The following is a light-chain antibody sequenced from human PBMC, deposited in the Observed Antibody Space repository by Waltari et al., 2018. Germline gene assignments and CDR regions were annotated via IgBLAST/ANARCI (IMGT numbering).Light chain of an antibody. Sequence: QLVLTQSPSASASLGASVKLTCTLSSGHSTNVIAWLQKRPEEGPRYLMKVNSDGSHNKGDEIPDRFSGSSSGAERYLTISSLQSEDEADYYCQTEGHGTWVFGGGTKLTVL. V-gene: IGLV4-69*01. CDR1: SGHSTNV. J-gene: IGLJ3*02. CDR3: QTEGHGTWV. CDR2: VNSDGSH.